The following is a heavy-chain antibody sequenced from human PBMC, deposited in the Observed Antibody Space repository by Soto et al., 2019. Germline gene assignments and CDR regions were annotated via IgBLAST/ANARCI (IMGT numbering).Heavy chain of an antibody. V-gene: IGHV4-59*01. Sequence: PSETLSLTCTVSGGSISSYYWSWIRQPPGKGLEWIGYIYYSGSTNYNPSLKSRVTISVDTSKNQFSLKLSSVTAADTAVYYCARDLDLYGMDVWGQGTTVTVSS. D-gene: IGHD3-3*01. CDR3: ARDLDLYGMDV. J-gene: IGHJ6*02. CDR2: IYYSGST. CDR1: GGSISSYY.